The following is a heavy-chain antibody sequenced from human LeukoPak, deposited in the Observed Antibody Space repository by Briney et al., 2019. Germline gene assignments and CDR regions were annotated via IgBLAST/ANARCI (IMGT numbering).Heavy chain of an antibody. Sequence: ASVKVSCKASGGTFSSYAISWVRQAPGQGLEWMGRIIPILGIANYAQKFQGRVTITADKSTSTAYMELSSLRSEDTAVYYCAIPSDTVTIPNDYWGQGTLVTVSS. CDR2: IIPILGIA. J-gene: IGHJ4*02. D-gene: IGHD4-17*01. CDR1: GGTFSSYA. CDR3: AIPSDTVTIPNDY. V-gene: IGHV1-69*04.